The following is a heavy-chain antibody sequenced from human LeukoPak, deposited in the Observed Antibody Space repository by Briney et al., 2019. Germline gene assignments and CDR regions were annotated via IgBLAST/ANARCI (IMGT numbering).Heavy chain of an antibody. Sequence: ESGPTLVKPTQTLTLTCTFSGFSLSTSGVGGGWIRQPPGKALEWLALIYWDDDKRYSPSLKSRLTITKDTSKNQVVLTMTNMDPVDTAAYYCAHFDYDSSGPDAFDIWGQGTMVTVSS. V-gene: IGHV2-5*02. CDR2: IYWDDDK. CDR3: AHFDYDSSGPDAFDI. J-gene: IGHJ3*02. CDR1: GFSLSTSGVG. D-gene: IGHD3-22*01.